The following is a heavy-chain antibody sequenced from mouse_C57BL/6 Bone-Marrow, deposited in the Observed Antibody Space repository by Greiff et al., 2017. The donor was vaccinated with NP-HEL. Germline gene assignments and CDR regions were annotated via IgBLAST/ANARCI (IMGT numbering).Heavy chain of an antibody. V-gene: IGHV5-4*03. J-gene: IGHJ2*01. CDR3: ARHYDYDDYFDY. CDR1: GFTFSSYA. D-gene: IGHD2-4*01. Sequence: EVKLVESGGGLVKPGGSLKLSCAASGFTFSSYAMSWVRQTPEKRLEWVATISDGGSYTYYPDNVKGRFTISRDNAKNNLYLQMSHLKSEDTAMYYCARHYDYDDYFDYWGQGTTLTVSS. CDR2: ISDGGSYT.